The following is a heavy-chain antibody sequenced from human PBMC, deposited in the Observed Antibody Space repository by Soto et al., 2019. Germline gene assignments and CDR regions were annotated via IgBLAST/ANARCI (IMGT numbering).Heavy chain of an antibody. Sequence: PSETLSLTCTVSGGSISSSSYYWGWIRQPPGKGLEWIGSIYYSGSTYYNPSLKSRVTISVDTSKNQFSLKLSSVTAADTAVYYCARQNSLEQQLEPPQNWFDPWGQGTLVTVSS. J-gene: IGHJ5*02. CDR2: IYYSGST. CDR3: ARQNSLEQQLEPPQNWFDP. V-gene: IGHV4-39*01. CDR1: GGSISSSSYY. D-gene: IGHD6-13*01.